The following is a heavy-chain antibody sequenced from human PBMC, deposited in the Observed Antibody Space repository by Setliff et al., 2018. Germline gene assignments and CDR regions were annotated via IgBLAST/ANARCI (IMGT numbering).Heavy chain of an antibody. CDR1: GYSISSGHY. CDR3: AGGRRYDYGWDFDY. V-gene: IGHV4-38-2*02. D-gene: IGHD4-17*01. Sequence: LSLTCTVSGYSISSGHYWGWIRQPPGKGLEWIGSISHSGSTYYNPPLRSRVTISLDTSKNQFSPKLTSVTAADTAVYYCAGGRRYDYGWDFDYWGQGTLVTVSS. J-gene: IGHJ4*02. CDR2: ISHSGST.